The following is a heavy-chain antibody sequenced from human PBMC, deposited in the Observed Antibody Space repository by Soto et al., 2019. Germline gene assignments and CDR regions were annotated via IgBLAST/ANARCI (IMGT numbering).Heavy chain of an antibody. V-gene: IGHV4-59*01. Sequence: SETLSLTCTVSGGSISSYYWSWIRQPPGKGLEWIGYIYYSGSTNYNPSLKSRVTISVDTSKNQFSLKLSSVTAADTAVYYCARAEISSGWNRLFDYWGQGTLVTVSS. D-gene: IGHD6-19*01. CDR3: ARAEISSGWNRLFDY. CDR1: GGSISSYY. J-gene: IGHJ4*02. CDR2: IYYSGST.